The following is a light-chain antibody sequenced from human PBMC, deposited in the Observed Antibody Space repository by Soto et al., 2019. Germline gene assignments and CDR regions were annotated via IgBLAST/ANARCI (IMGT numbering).Light chain of an antibody. J-gene: IGLJ1*01. V-gene: IGLV2-14*01. CDR1: GSDVGGYNY. CDR2: EVS. Sequence: QSALTQPASVSGSPGQSITISCTGTGSDVGGYNYVSWYQQHPGKAPKLMIYEVSNRPSGVSNRFSGSKSGNTASLTISGLQAEDEADYYCSSYTSSSTSYVFGTATKLTVL. CDR3: SSYTSSSTSYV.